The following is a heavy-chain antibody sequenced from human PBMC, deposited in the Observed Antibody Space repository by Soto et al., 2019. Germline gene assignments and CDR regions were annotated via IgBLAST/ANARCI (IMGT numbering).Heavy chain of an antibody. CDR3: AKDARVDGYWDFDY. J-gene: IGHJ4*02. Sequence: GGSLRLSCAGFGFTFSTYSMNWVRQAPGKGLEWVSGIYGNGGGTFYADSVKGRFTISRDNSKNTLYLQMNSLRAEDTAVYYCAKDARVDGYWDFDYGGQGTLVTVSS. V-gene: IGHV3-23*01. D-gene: IGHD5-12*01. CDR1: GFTFSTYS. CDR2: IYGNGGGT.